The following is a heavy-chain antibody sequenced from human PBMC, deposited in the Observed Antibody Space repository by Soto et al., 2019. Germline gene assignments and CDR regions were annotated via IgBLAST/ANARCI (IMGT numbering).Heavy chain of an antibody. V-gene: IGHV4-59*01. D-gene: IGHD3-3*01. Sequence: SETLSLTCTVSGGSISSYYWSWSRQPPGKGLEWIGYIYYSGSTNYNPSLKSRVTISVDTSKNQFSLKLSSVTAADTAVYYCARSHVRFLEWLTPSPNYYGMDVWGRGTTVTVSS. J-gene: IGHJ6*02. CDR1: GGSISSYY. CDR2: IYYSGST. CDR3: ARSHVRFLEWLTPSPNYYGMDV.